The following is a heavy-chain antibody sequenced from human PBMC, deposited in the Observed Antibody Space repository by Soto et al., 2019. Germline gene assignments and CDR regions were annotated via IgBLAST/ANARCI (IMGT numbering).Heavy chain of an antibody. CDR2: IIPIFNST. V-gene: IGHV1-69*06. D-gene: IGHD2-2*02. CDR1: GSRFSNYV. CDR3: AREGRGKKAGYNGLVSLGY. J-gene: IGHJ4*02. Sequence: ASVKVSCKVSGSRFSNYVISWVRQAPGHGLEWLGRIIPIFNSTKYAQNFQGRVTITADKSTSTASLELSSLRSDDTAVYYCAREGRGKKAGYNGLVSLGYWGQGTLVTVS.